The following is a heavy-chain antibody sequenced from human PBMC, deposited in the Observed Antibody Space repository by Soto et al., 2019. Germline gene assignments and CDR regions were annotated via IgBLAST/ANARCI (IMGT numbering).Heavy chain of an antibody. J-gene: IGHJ4*02. CDR1: GYTFTNYG. V-gene: IGHV1-18*01. CDR2: ISAYNGNT. CDR3: ARDSPPVDY. Sequence: KSAASVKVSCKASGYTFTNYGISWVRQAPGQGLEWMGWISAYNGNTKYAQKLQGRVTMTTDTSTSTAYMELRSLRSDDTAVYYCARDSPPVDYWGQGTLVTVSS.